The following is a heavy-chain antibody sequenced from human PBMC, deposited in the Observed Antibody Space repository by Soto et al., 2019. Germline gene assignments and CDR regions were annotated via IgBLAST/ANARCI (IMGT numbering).Heavy chain of an antibody. CDR1: GFSISSYY. Sequence: XETLYLTCTVSGFSISSYYWSWIRQPPGKGLEWIGYIYNSGSTNYNPPLKSRVTISVDTSKNQFSLKLSSVTAADTAVYYCAYGDSRGPFDYWGQGTLVTVSS. CDR3: AYGDSRGPFDY. CDR2: IYNSGST. V-gene: IGHV4-59*01. D-gene: IGHD4-17*01. J-gene: IGHJ4*02.